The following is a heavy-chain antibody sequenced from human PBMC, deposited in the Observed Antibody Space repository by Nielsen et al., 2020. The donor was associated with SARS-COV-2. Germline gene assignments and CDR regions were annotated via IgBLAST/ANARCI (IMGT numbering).Heavy chain of an antibody. CDR3: ARDLGGGGDY. CDR2: ISSGSGTI. D-gene: IGHD2-15*01. J-gene: IGHJ4*02. Sequence: GESLKISCAASGFTFSSYSMNWVRQAPGKGLEWVSYISSGSGTIYYADSVKGRFTISRDNSKNTLYLQMNSLRAEDTAVYYCARDLGGGGDYWGQGTLVTVSS. CDR1: GFTFSSYS. V-gene: IGHV3-48*01.